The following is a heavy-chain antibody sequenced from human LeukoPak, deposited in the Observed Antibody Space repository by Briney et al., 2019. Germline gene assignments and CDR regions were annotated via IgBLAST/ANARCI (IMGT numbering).Heavy chain of an antibody. Sequence: PGGSLRLSCAASGFTFSSYGMHWVRQAPGKGLEWVAFIRYDGSNKYYADSVKGRFTISRDNSKNTLYLQMNSLRAEDTAVDYWASIVGVVAAADYGGQGTLVTVSS. J-gene: IGHJ4*02. CDR1: GFTFSSYG. D-gene: IGHD2-15*01. CDR3: ASIVGVVAAADY. CDR2: IRYDGSNK. V-gene: IGHV3-30*02.